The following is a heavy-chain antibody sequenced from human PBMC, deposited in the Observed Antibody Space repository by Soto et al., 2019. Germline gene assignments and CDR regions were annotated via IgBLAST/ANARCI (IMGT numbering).Heavy chain of an antibody. Sequence: GDSLKISCKGYGYSLTSDVISWVRQMPGKGLEWMGRIDPSDSYTNYSPSFQGHVTISADKSISTAYLQWSSLKASDTAMYYCARLGIAVAGTSVVVGGDDYWGQGTLVTVSS. D-gene: IGHD6-19*01. CDR1: GYSLTSDV. V-gene: IGHV5-10-1*01. CDR3: ARLGIAVAGTSVVVGGDDY. CDR2: IDPSDSYT. J-gene: IGHJ4*02.